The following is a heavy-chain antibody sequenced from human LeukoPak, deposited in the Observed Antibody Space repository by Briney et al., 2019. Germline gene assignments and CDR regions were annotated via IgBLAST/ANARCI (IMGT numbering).Heavy chain of an antibody. CDR3: ARDAFVVVPAAIPYYFDY. CDR2: IKQDGREK. CDR1: GFTFSSYW. D-gene: IGHD2-2*02. Sequence: GGSLRLSCAASGFTFSSYWMSWVRQAPGKGLEWVANIKQDGREKYYVDSVKGRFTISRDNAKNSLYLQMNSLRAEDTAVYYCARDAFVVVPAAIPYYFDYWGQGTLVTVSS. J-gene: IGHJ4*02. V-gene: IGHV3-7*01.